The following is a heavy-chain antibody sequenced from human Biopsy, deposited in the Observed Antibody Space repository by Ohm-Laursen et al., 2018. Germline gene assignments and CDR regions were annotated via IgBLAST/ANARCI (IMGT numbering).Heavy chain of an antibody. J-gene: IGHJ3*02. D-gene: IGHD6-13*01. V-gene: IGHV1-2*02. Sequence: ATVKLSCKASAYTLTDYYLHWVRQAPGQGLEWMGWINPDSGLTNYAPKFQGRVTMTRDTSISTVQMELSSLRSDDTAVDYCARVGFSSSWPPGGHDAFDIWGQGTMVTVSS. CDR1: AYTLTDYY. CDR3: ARVGFSSSWPPGGHDAFDI. CDR2: INPDSGLT.